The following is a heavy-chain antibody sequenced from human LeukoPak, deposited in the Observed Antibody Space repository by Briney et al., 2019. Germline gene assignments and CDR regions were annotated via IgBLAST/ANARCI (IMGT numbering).Heavy chain of an antibody. J-gene: IGHJ6*02. CDR1: GFTFSSYG. Sequence: PGRSLRLSCAASGFTFSSYGMHWVRQAPGKGLEWVAVIWYDGSNKYYADSVKGRFTISRDNSKNTLYLQMNSLRAEDTAVYYCARDRYYYDSSGYGYYYGMDVWGQGTTVTVSS. V-gene: IGHV3-33*01. CDR3: ARDRYYYDSSGYGYYYGMDV. D-gene: IGHD3-22*01. CDR2: IWYDGSNK.